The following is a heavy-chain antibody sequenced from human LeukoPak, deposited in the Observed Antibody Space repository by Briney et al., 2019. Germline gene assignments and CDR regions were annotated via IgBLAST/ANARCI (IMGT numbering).Heavy chain of an antibody. CDR3: ARSSGYPNYYFDY. V-gene: IGHV4-30-2*01. CDR2: IYHSGST. D-gene: IGHD3-22*01. CDR1: GGSISSGGYS. Sequence: SETLSLTCAVSGGSISSGGYSCSWIRQPPGKSLEWIGYIYHSGSTYYNPSLKSRVTISVDRSKNQFSLKLSSVTAADTAVYYCARSSGYPNYYFDYWGQGTLVTVSS. J-gene: IGHJ4*02.